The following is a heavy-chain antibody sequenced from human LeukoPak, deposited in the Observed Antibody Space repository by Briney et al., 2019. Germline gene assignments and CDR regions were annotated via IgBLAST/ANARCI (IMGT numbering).Heavy chain of an antibody. J-gene: IGHJ4*02. Sequence: GGSLRLSCAASGFTFSSYSMNWVRQAPGKGLEWVSFISSSSSTIYYADSVKGRFTISRDNAKNSLYLQMNSLRAEDTAVYYCARGVWNYAFDYWGQGTLVTVSS. CDR3: ARGVWNYAFDY. D-gene: IGHD1-7*01. CDR1: GFTFSSYS. CDR2: ISSSSSTI. V-gene: IGHV3-48*04.